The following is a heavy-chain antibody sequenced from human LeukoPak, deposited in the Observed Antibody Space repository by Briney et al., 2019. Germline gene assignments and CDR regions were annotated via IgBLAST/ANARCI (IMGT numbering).Heavy chain of an antibody. V-gene: IGHV1-69*05. CDR1: GYTFSNYG. D-gene: IGHD2-2*01. Sequence: PVASVKVSCKASGYTFSNYGINWVLQAPGQGLEWMGGIIPIFGTANYAQKFQGRVTITTDESTSTAYMEPSSLRSEDTAVYYCAREVHSSNIVVVPAARGYYYYMDVWGKGTTVTVSS. J-gene: IGHJ6*03. CDR3: AREVHSSNIVVVPAARGYYYYMDV. CDR2: IIPIFGTA.